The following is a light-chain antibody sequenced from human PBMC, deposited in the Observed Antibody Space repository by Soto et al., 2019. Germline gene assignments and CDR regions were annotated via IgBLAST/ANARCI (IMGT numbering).Light chain of an antibody. CDR2: EVT. V-gene: IGLV2-14*01. CDR3: SSHTNSSNRV. J-gene: IGLJ1*01. CDR1: SSDLGIYNY. Sequence: QSALTQPASVSGSPGQSIAISCSGSSSDLGIYNYVSWYQQHPGKVPKLIIFEVTNRPSGVSNRFSGSKSGNTASLTISGLQAEDEADYYCSSHTNSSNRVLGTGTKLT.